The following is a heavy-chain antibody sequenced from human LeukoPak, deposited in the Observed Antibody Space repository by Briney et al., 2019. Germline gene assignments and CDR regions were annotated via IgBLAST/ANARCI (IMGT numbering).Heavy chain of an antibody. Sequence: ASVKVSCKASGYTFTGYYMHWVRQAPGQGLEGMGWINPNSGGTNYAQKLQGRVTMTRDTSISTAYMELSRLRSDDTAVYYCARVRGDYDGDYYYYMDVWGKGTTVTVSS. J-gene: IGHJ6*03. V-gene: IGHV1-2*02. CDR2: INPNSGGT. D-gene: IGHD4-17*01. CDR3: ARVRGDYDGDYYYYMDV. CDR1: GYTFTGYY.